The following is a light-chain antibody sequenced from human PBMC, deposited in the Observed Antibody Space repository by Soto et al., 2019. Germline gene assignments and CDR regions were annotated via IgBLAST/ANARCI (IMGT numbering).Light chain of an antibody. CDR3: SSYAGSNNRYV. CDR2: EVS. Sequence: QSALTQPPSASGSPGQSVTISCTGTSSDVGGYNFVSWYQQHPGKAPELIIYEVSKRPSGVPDRFSGSKSGNTASLTVSGLQAEDEADYYGSSYAGSNNRYVFGTGTKLTVL. J-gene: IGLJ1*01. CDR1: SSDVGGYNF. V-gene: IGLV2-8*01.